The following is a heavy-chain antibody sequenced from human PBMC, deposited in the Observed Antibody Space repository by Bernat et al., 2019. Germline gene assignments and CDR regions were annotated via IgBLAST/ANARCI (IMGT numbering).Heavy chain of an antibody. CDR2: ISDSGDTT. Sequence: EVQVLESGGGLVQPGGSLRLSCTASGFTFSNYAMSWVRQAPGKGLEYVSIISDSGDTTYYADSVKGRFTLSRDNSKNTLYLKMNSLRAEDTAVYYCAKAFYGLGGYFDYWGQGTLVTVS. D-gene: IGHD3-10*01. J-gene: IGHJ4*02. CDR3: AKAFYGLGGYFDY. CDR1: GFTFSNYA. V-gene: IGHV3-23*01.